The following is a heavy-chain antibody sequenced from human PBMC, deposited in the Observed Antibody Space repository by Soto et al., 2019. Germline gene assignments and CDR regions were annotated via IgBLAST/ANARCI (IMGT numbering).Heavy chain of an antibody. Sequence: QVQLVQSGAEVKKPGSSVKVSCKASGGTFSSYTISWVRQAPGHGLEWMGRIIPILGIANYAQKFQGRVTITADKSTSTAYMELSSLRSEDTAVYYCAGPSSPTVTHGAYYYYYMDVWGKGTTVTVSS. CDR3: AGPSSPTVTHGAYYYYYMDV. V-gene: IGHV1-69*02. CDR1: GGTFSSYT. J-gene: IGHJ6*03. CDR2: IIPILGIA. D-gene: IGHD4-17*01.